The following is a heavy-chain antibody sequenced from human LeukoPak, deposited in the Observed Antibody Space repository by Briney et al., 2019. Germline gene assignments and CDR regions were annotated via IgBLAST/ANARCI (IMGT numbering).Heavy chain of an antibody. Sequence: SETPSLTCAVSGGSISSGGYSWSWIRQPPGKGLEWIGYIYHSGSTYYNPSLKSRVTISVDRSKNQFSLKLSSVTAADTAVYYCARDRGITMVRGERYFDLWGRGTLVTVSS. D-gene: IGHD3-10*01. V-gene: IGHV4-30-2*01. CDR1: GGSISSGGYS. CDR3: ARDRGITMVRGERYFDL. CDR2: IYHSGST. J-gene: IGHJ2*01.